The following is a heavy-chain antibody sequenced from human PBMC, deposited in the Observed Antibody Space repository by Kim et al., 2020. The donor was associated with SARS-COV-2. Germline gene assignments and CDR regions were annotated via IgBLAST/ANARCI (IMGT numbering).Heavy chain of an antibody. D-gene: IGHD6-13*01. CDR3: ARGLTAAGTLGY. CDR1: GGPISSYY. CDR2: VYYSGST. Sequence: SETLSLTCSVSGGPISSYYWSWIRQPPGQGLEWIGYVYYSGSTNYNPALKSRVTISVDTSKNQFSLRLSSVTAADTAVYYCARGLTAAGTLGYWGQGTLV. J-gene: IGHJ4*02. V-gene: IGHV4-59*01.